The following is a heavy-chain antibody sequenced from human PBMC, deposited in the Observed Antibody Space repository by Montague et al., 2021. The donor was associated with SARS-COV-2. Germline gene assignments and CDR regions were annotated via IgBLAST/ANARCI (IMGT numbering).Heavy chain of an antibody. J-gene: IGHJ4*02. V-gene: IGHV4-39*01. D-gene: IGHD6-13*01. Sequence: SVPLSLPFPFSGGSLSRSSYYWGWIRQPPGKGLEWIGSIYYSGSTYYNPSLKSRVTISVDTSKNQFSLKLSSVTAADTAVYYCALGREVAAANFDYWGQGTLVTVSS. CDR2: IYYSGST. CDR3: ALGREVAAANFDY. CDR1: GGSLSRSSYY.